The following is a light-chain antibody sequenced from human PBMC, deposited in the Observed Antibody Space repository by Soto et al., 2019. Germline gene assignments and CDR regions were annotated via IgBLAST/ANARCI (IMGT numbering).Light chain of an antibody. CDR1: SSNIGSNT. J-gene: IGLJ1*01. CDR3: QSYDKRLTAYA. V-gene: IGLV1-44*01. CDR2: SNN. Sequence: QSVLTQPPSASGTPGQRVTISCSGSSSNIGSNTVNWYQQLPGTAPKLLIYSNNQRPSGVPDRLSASKSGASASLAITGLQAEDEGHYYCQSYDKRLTAYAFGTGTKVTVL.